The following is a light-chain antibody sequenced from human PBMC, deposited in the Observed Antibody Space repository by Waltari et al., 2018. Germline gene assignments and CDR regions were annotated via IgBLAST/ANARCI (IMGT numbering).Light chain of an antibody. CDR1: QRINKY. CDR2: AAF. Sequence: DIQMTQYPSSLSAFVGDRVSITCRASQRINKYLNWYQQRRGEAPNLLIYAAFKLESGVPSRFRGSGSGTDFTLTISGLQPEDSATYYCHQSYRFPPTFGPGTKLDIK. J-gene: IGKJ3*01. CDR3: HQSYRFPPT. V-gene: IGKV1-39*01.